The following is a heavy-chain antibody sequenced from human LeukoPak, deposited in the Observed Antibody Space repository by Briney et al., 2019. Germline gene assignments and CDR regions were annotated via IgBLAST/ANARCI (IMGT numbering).Heavy chain of an antibody. D-gene: IGHD3-10*01. Sequence: GGSLRLSCVASGFIFSSYWMSWVRQTPGKGLEWVANIKEDGSEKYYVDSVKGRFTISRDNAKNTLYLQMNSLRVEDTAIYYCASNLASSFHIWGQGKMVIVSS. V-gene: IGHV3-7*01. CDR1: GFIFSSYW. CDR2: IKEDGSEK. J-gene: IGHJ3*02. CDR3: ASNLASSFHI.